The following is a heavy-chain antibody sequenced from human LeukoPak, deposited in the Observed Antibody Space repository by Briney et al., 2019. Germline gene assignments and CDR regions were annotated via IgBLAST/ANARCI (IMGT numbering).Heavy chain of an antibody. J-gene: IGHJ4*02. CDR3: AGLDIVVVRAAVDY. Sequence: KTGGSLRLSCAASGFTFSMYTMSWVRQPPGKGLEWIGNISYSGGTYYNPSLKSRVTISVDTSKNQFSLKLSSVTAADTAVYYCAGLDIVVVRAAVDYWGQGTLVTVSS. V-gene: IGHV4-39*01. CDR2: ISYSGGT. CDR1: GFTFSMYT. D-gene: IGHD2-2*01.